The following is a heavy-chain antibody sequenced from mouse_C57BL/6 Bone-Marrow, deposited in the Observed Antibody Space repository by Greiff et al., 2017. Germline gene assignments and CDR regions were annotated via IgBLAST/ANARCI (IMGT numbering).Heavy chain of an antibody. J-gene: IGHJ2*01. CDR1: GFTFSDYY. Sequence: EVMLVESEGGLVQPGSSMKLSCTASGFTFSDYYMAWVRQVPEKGLEWVANINYDGSSTYYLDSLKSRFIISRDNAKNILYLQMSSLKSEDTATYYCARETTVVAPGEYYFDYWGQGTTLTVSS. D-gene: IGHD1-1*01. V-gene: IGHV5-16*01. CDR2: INYDGSST. CDR3: ARETTVVAPGEYYFDY.